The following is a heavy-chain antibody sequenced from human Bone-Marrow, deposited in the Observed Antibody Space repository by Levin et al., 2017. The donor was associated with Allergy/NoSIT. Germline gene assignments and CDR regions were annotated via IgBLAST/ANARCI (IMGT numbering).Heavy chain of an antibody. J-gene: IGHJ4*02. V-gene: IGHV3-15*01. CDR1: GFTFSNAW. CDR2: IKSKTDGGTT. Sequence: GESLKISCAASGFTFSNAWMSWVRQAPGKGLEWVGRIKSKTDGGTTDYAAPVKGRFTISRDDSKNTLYLQMNSLKTEDTAVYYCTTDLPLTNYYGSGSYYPFDYWGQGTLVTVSS. CDR3: TTDLPLTNYYGSGSYYPFDY. D-gene: IGHD3-10*01.